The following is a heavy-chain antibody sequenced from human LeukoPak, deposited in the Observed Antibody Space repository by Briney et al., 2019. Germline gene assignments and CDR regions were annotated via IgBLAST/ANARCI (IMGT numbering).Heavy chain of an antibody. CDR3: VRAPFKQWLDLFDY. V-gene: IGHV4-34*01. CDR2: INHSGST. J-gene: IGHJ4*02. CDR1: GGSFSGYY. D-gene: IGHD6-19*01. Sequence: PSETLSLTCAVYGGSFSGYYWSWIRQPPGKGLEWIGEINHSGSTNYNPSLKSRVTISVDTSKNQFSLNLSSVTAADTAVYYCVRAPFKQWLDLFDYWGQGTLVTVSS.